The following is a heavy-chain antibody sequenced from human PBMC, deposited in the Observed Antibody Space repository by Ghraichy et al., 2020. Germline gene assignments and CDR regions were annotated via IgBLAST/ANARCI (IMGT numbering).Heavy chain of an antibody. V-gene: IGHV3-11*01. CDR2: ISGTGRNT. CDR1: GFTFSDYY. CDR3: VRESNSGMDV. D-gene: IGHD4-11*01. J-gene: IGHJ6*02. Sequence: GGSLRLSCAASGFTFSDYYMSWIRQAPGKGLEWVSYISGTGRNTYYAGSVEGRFTISRDNAKNSLSLQMNSLRAEDTAVYYCVRESNSGMDVWRQGTTVTVSS.